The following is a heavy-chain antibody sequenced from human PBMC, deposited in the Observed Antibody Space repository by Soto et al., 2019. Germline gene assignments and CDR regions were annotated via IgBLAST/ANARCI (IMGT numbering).Heavy chain of an antibody. V-gene: IGHV3-33*01. CDR2: IWSDGNNR. CDR3: VRGDNWNDEASDY. Sequence: QVQLVESGGGVVQPGRSLRLSCAASGFMFSNHGMHWVRQAPGKGLEWVAVIWSDGNNRYYEDSVKGRFTISRDNFKNTVYLQMNSLRAEDTAVYYCVRGDNWNDEASDYWGQGTLVTVSS. CDR1: GFMFSNHG. D-gene: IGHD1-1*01. J-gene: IGHJ4*02.